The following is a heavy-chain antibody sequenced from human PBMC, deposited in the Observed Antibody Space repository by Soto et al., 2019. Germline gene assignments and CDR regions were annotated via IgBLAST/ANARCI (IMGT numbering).Heavy chain of an antibody. CDR3: AKDFPADLRYFDWLSNLAARRYYYYGMDV. J-gene: IGHJ6*02. CDR2: ISYDGSNK. CDR1: GFTFSSYG. D-gene: IGHD3-9*01. V-gene: IGHV3-30*18. Sequence: QVQLVESGGGVVQPGRSLRLSCAASGFTFSSYGMHWVRQAPGKGLEWVAVISYDGSNKYYADSVKGRFTISRDNSKNTLYLQMNSLRAEDTAVYYCAKDFPADLRYFDWLSNLAARRYYYYGMDVWGQGTTVTVSS.